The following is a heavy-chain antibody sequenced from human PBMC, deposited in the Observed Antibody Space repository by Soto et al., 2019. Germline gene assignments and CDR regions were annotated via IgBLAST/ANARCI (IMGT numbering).Heavy chain of an antibody. CDR3: ASRCRGGSCDASWFDP. V-gene: IGHV1-69*01. J-gene: IGHJ5*02. CDR2: IIPIFGTA. D-gene: IGHD2-15*01. Sequence: QVQLVQSGAEVKKPGSSVKVSCKASGGTFSSYAISWVRQAPGQGLEWMGGIIPIFGTANYAQKFQGRVTISDDEYTRTGYMERSSLRSEGTAVYFCASRCRGGSCDASWFDPWGQGTPVTFSS. CDR1: GGTFSSYA.